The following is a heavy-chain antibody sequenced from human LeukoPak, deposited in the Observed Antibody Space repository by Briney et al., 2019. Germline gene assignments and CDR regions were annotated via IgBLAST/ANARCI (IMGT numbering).Heavy chain of an antibody. D-gene: IGHD6-13*01. Sequence: GGSLRLSCAASGFTFSSYGMSWVRQAPGKGLEWVSAISGSGGSTYYADSVKGRFTISRDNSKNTLYLQMNSLRAEDTAVYYCARVGSSSWYLRVNFDYWGQGTLVTVSS. J-gene: IGHJ4*02. CDR2: ISGSGGST. V-gene: IGHV3-23*01. CDR3: ARVGSSSWYLRVNFDY. CDR1: GFTFSSYG.